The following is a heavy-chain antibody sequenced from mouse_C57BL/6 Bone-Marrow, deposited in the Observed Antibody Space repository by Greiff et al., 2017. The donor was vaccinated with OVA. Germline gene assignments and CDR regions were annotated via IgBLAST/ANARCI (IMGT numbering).Heavy chain of an antibody. D-gene: IGHD2-4*01. V-gene: IGHV5-4*01. CDR3: ARGGPYYDYDVNWYFDV. Sequence: EVHLVESGGGLVKPGGSLKLSCAASGFTFSSYAMSWVRQTPEKRLEWVATISDGGSYTYYPDNVKGRFTISRDNAKNNLYLQMSHLKSEDTAMYYCARGGPYYDYDVNWYFDVWGTGTTVTVSS. CDR1: GFTFSSYA. CDR2: ISDGGSYT. J-gene: IGHJ1*03.